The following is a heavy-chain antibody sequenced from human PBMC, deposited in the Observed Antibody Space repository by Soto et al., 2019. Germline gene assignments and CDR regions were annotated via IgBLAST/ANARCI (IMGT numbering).Heavy chain of an antibody. CDR2: ITHSGST. D-gene: IGHD3-10*02. V-gene: IGHV4-34*01. CDR3: ARSSVRGWSY. J-gene: IGHJ4*02. Sequence: SETLSLTCAVCGGSFSGYYWTWIRQPPGKGLEWIGEITHSGSTNYNPSLKSRVTISVDTSKNQFSLNLNSVTAADTAVYYCARSSVRGWSYWGQGTLVTVSS. CDR1: GGSFSGYY.